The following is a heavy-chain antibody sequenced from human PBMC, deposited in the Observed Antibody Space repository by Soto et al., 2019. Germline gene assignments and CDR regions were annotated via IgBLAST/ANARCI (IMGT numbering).Heavy chain of an antibody. CDR3: AKDLKVKGSGSYYPHNFDAFDI. CDR2: ISYDGSNK. V-gene: IGHV3-30*18. D-gene: IGHD3-10*01. CDR1: GFTFSSDF. J-gene: IGHJ3*02. Sequence: PGGSLRLSCAAYGFTFSSDFMHWVRQAPGKGLEWVAVISYDGSNKYYADSVKGRFTISRDNSKNTLYLQMNSLRAEDTAVYYCAKDLKVKGSGSYYPHNFDAFDIWGQGAMVTVSS.